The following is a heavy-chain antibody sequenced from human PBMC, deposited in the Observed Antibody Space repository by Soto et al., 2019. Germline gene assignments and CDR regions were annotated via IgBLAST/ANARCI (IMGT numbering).Heavy chain of an antibody. CDR3: ASSYSNYALIDYYYYGMDV. CDR2: INAGNGNT. V-gene: IGHV1-3*01. Sequence: ASVKVACKASGYTFTSYAMHWVRQAPGQRLEWMGWINAGNGNTKYSQKFQGRVTITRDTSASTAYMELSSLRSEDTAVYYCASSYSNYALIDYYYYGMDVWGQGTTVTVSS. J-gene: IGHJ6*02. CDR1: GYTFTSYA. D-gene: IGHD4-4*01.